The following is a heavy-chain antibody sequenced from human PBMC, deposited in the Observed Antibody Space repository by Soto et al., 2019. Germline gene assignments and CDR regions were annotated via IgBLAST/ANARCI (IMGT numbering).Heavy chain of an antibody. CDR2: ISYHGRNK. CDR3: VKDGSLEVPDVPLEEYYFDH. J-gene: IGHJ4*02. D-gene: IGHD3-3*01. V-gene: IGHV3-30*18. Sequence: LRLSCAASGFTFSGYGMHWVRQAPGKGLEWVAVISYHGRNKYYVDSVKGRFTISRDDSKNTLYLQMDSVRAEDTAVYYCVKDGSLEVPDVPLEEYYFDHWGQGTLVTVSS. CDR1: GFTFSGYG.